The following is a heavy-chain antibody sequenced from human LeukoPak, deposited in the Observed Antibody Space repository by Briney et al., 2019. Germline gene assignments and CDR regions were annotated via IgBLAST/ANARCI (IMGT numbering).Heavy chain of an antibody. CDR1: GFTVSSNY. J-gene: IGHJ5*02. D-gene: IGHD6-13*01. Sequence: GGSLRLSCAASGFTVSSNYMSWVRQAPGKGLEWVSVIYSGGSTYYADSVKGRFTISRDNSKNTLYLQMNSLRAEDTAVYYCAREKLEAAAGWFDPWGQGTLVTASS. V-gene: IGHV3-66*02. CDR3: AREKLEAAAGWFDP. CDR2: IYSGGST.